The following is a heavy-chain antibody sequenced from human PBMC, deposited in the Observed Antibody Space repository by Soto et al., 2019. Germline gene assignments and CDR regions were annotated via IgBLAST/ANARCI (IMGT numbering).Heavy chain of an antibody. CDR2: IYYSGST. Sequence: PSETLSLTCTVSGGSISSGVYYWSWIRQHPGKGLEWIGYIYYSGSTYYNPSLKSRVAISVDTSKNQFSLKLSSVTAADTAVYYCENAMTTVTKIDYWGQGTLVTVSS. CDR3: ENAMTTVTKIDY. J-gene: IGHJ4*02. V-gene: IGHV4-31*03. CDR1: GGSISSGVYY. D-gene: IGHD4-17*01.